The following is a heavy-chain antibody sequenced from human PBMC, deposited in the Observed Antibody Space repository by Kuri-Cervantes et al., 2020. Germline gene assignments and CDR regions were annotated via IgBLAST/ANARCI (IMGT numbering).Heavy chain of an antibody. CDR2: ISYDGSNK. CDR3: ARDSSGSLDY. J-gene: IGHJ4*02. V-gene: IGHV3-30*03. CDR1: GFTFSSYG. Sequence: GGSLRLSCAASGFTFSSYGMHWVRQAPGKGLEWVAVISYDGSNKYYADSVKGRFTISRDNSKNTLYLQMDSPRAEDTAVYYCARDSSGSLDYWGQGTLVTVSS. D-gene: IGHD3-22*01.